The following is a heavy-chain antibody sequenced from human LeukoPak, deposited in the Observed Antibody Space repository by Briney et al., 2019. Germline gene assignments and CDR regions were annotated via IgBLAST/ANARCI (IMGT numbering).Heavy chain of an antibody. J-gene: IGHJ6*03. CDR2: VDHTGST. D-gene: IGHD4-11*01. CDR3: ARGRVSSSTWYSTYYYYFYMDV. V-gene: IGHV4-59*01. Sequence: SETLSLTCSVSDDSITMYYWTWIRQPPGKGLGWIGYVDHTGSTNFNPSLNGRVSISRDTSKNLFSLRLRSVTAADTAVYFCARGRVSSSTWYSTYYYYFYMDVWGKGTTVTVSS. CDR1: DDSITMYY.